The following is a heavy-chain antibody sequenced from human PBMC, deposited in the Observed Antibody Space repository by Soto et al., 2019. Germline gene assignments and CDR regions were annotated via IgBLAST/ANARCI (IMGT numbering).Heavy chain of an antibody. J-gene: IGHJ4*02. CDR2: ISDDGGGT. CDR3: ARDAAGAGYSTNWFEFDH. Sequence: GGSLRLSCAASGFTFSSYVMSWVRQAPGKGLEWVSVISDDGGGTYYANSVKGRFTISRDNSRDTLYLQMNILREEDTAVYFCARDAAGAGYSTNWFEFDHWGQGTLVTVSS. CDR1: GFTFSSYV. V-gene: IGHV3-23*01. D-gene: IGHD6-13*01.